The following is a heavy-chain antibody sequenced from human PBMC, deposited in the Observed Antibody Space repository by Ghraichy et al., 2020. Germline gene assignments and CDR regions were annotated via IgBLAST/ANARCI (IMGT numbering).Heavy chain of an antibody. CDR2: ISDSGGTT. D-gene: IGHD3-22*01. V-gene: IGHV3-23*01. Sequence: GGSLRLSCAASGFTFSSYAMSWVRQAPGKGLEWVSGISDSGGTTYYADSVKGRFTISRDNSKNTLYLQMNSLRAEDTAVYYCARDIIIVVLRGGLDYWGQGTLVTVSS. CDR3: ARDIIIVVLRGGLDY. CDR1: GFTFSSYA. J-gene: IGHJ4*02.